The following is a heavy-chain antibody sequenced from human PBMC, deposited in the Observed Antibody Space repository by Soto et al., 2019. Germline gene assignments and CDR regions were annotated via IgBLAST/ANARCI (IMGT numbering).Heavy chain of an antibody. V-gene: IGHV4-30-4*01. Sequence: QVQLQESGPGVVKPSQTLSLTCNVSGVSINSGAYYWSWIRQPPGKGLEWIGNSYYSGHTYYSPSLQSRVTISLNMPKNQFSLQLRSVTATDTAMYSCARVMSSYCDSSSCSGPYYYGLDVWGQGTTVTVSS. CDR3: ARVMSSYCDSSSCSGPYYYGLDV. D-gene: IGHD2-2*01. J-gene: IGHJ6*02. CDR1: GVSINSGAYY. CDR2: SYYSGHT.